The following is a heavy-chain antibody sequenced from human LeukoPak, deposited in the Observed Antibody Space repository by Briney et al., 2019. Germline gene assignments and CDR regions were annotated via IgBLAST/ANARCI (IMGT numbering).Heavy chain of an antibody. Sequence: GGSLRLSCAASGFTFSSYSMNWVRQAPGKGLEWVSYVSSSSSTIYYADSVKGRFTISRDNAKNSLYMQLNTLRAEDTAVYYCARDSKLYDFWSGYRFDAFDIWGQGAMVTVSS. D-gene: IGHD3-3*01. V-gene: IGHV3-48*01. J-gene: IGHJ3*02. CDR1: GFTFSSYS. CDR3: ARDSKLYDFWSGYRFDAFDI. CDR2: VSSSSSTI.